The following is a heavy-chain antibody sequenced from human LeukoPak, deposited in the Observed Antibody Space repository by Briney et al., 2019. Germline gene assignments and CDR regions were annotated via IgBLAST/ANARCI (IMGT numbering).Heavy chain of an antibody. CDR3: ARARKEDYYDSSGFSWGYYYYMDV. CDR1: GYTFTSYD. J-gene: IGHJ6*03. CDR2: MNPNSGNT. V-gene: IGHV1-8*03. D-gene: IGHD3-22*01. Sequence: ASVKVSCKASGYTFTSYDINWVRQATGQGLERMGWMNPNSGNTGYAQKFQGRVTITRNTSISTAYMELSSLRSEDTAVYYCARARKEDYYDSSGFSWGYYYYMDVWGTGTTVTVSS.